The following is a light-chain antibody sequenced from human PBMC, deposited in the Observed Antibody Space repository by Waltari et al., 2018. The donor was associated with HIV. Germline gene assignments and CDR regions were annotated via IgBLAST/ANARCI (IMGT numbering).Light chain of an antibody. CDR3: QQYNDWPRT. J-gene: IGKJ1*01. CDR1: QSVSSN. Sequence: EIVMTQSPATLSVSPGERATLSCRAGQSVSSNLAWYQQKPGQAPRLLIFAASTRATGIPARFSGSGSGTEFTLTISSLQSEDFALYYCQQYNDWPRTFGQGTKVEIK. V-gene: IGKV3D-15*01. CDR2: AAS.